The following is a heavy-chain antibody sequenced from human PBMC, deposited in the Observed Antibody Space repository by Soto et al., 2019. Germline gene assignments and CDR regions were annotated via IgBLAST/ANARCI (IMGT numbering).Heavy chain of an antibody. V-gene: IGHV4-34*01. D-gene: IGHD6-19*01. CDR3: ARTKYSSGGYRCLLDY. CDR2: INHSGST. Sequence: QVQLQQWGAGLLKPSETLSLTCAVYGGSFSGYYWSWIRQPPGKGLEWIGEINHSGSTNYNPSLKSRVTISVDTSKHQFALKLSSVTAADTAVYYCARTKYSSGGYRCLLDYWGQGTLVTVSS. J-gene: IGHJ4*02. CDR1: GGSFSGYY.